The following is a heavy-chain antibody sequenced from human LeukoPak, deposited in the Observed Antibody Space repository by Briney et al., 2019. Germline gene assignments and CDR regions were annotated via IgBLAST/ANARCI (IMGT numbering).Heavy chain of an antibody. CDR1: GGSISSSTYY. CDR3: QSWNDGLSDYYYYDMDV. CDR2: IYYGGSI. J-gene: IGHJ6*02. D-gene: IGHD1-1*01. V-gene: IGHV4-39*01. Sequence: PSETLSLTCTVSGGSISSSTYYWGWIRQPPGKGLEWIGSIYYGGSIYYNPSLKSRVFITIDTSRNQFSLRLSSVTAADTAVYYCQSWNDGLSDYYYYDMDVWGQGTTVTVSS.